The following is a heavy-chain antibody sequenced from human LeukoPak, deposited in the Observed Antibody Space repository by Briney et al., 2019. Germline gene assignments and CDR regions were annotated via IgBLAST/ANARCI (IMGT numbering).Heavy chain of an antibody. Sequence: PGGSLRLSCAASGFTFSSYSMNWVRQAPGKGLEWVSSISSSSSYIYYADSVKGRFTISRDNAKNSLYLQMNSLRAEDTAVYYCARDLYSSSWYYYYYGMDVWGQGTTVTVSS. CDR1: GFTFSSYS. CDR2: ISSSSSYI. V-gene: IGHV3-21*01. CDR3: ARDLYSSSWYYYYYGMDV. D-gene: IGHD6-13*01. J-gene: IGHJ6*02.